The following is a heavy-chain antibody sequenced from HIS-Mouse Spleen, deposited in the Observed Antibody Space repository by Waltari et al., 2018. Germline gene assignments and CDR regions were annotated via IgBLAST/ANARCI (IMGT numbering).Heavy chain of an antibody. CDR2: IYSGGST. CDR3: ARSNWYFDY. V-gene: IGHV3-66*01. D-gene: IGHD7-27*01. CDR1: GFTVRSKY. Sequence: EVQLVESGGGWVQPGGSLRLSCAASGFTVRSKYRSWARQAPGKGLEWVSVIYSGGSTYYADSVKGRFTISRDNSKNTLYLQLNSLRAEDTAVYYCARSNWYFDYWGQGTLVTVSS. J-gene: IGHJ4*02.